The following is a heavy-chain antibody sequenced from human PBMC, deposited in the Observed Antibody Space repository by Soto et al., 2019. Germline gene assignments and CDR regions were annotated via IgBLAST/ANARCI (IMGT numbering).Heavy chain of an antibody. CDR3: ARPPGYISDWYYFDL. Sequence: ASVKVSFKASGYTFIDYYMHWVRQAPGQGFEWMGRISPRSGGTNYAQRFQGRVTMTWDTSLNTAYMELSSLISEDTAVYYCARPPGYISDWYYFDLWGQGTLVTVSS. D-gene: IGHD3-9*01. V-gene: IGHV1-2*02. CDR1: GYTFIDYY. CDR2: ISPRSGGT. J-gene: IGHJ4*02.